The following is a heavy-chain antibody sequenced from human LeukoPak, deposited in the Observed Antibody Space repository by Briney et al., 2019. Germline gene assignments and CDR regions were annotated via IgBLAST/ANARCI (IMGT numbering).Heavy chain of an antibody. J-gene: IGHJ3*02. Sequence: GESLKISCKGSGYSFTSYWIGWVRQMPGKGLEWMGIIYPGDSDTRYSTSFQGQVTISAEKSIRTAYLQWSSLKASDTAMYYCARGGYYYDSSGYYYHAFDIWGQGTMVTVSS. V-gene: IGHV5-51*01. CDR3: ARGGYYYDSSGYYYHAFDI. CDR1: GYSFTSYW. CDR2: IYPGDSDT. D-gene: IGHD3-22*01.